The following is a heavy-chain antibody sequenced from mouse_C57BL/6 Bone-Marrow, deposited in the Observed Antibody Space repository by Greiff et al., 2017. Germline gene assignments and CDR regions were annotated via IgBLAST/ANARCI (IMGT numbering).Heavy chain of an antibody. V-gene: IGHV10-1*01. CDR3: VRRGYYCGSSYKYAMDY. CDR1: GFSFNTYA. CDR2: IRSKSNNYAT. Sequence: EVQRVESGGGLVQPKGSLKLSCAASGFSFNTYAMNWVRQAPGTGLEWVARIRSKSNNYATYYADSVKDRFTISRDDSESMLYLQMNNLKTEDTAMYYGVRRGYYCGSSYKYAMDYWGQGTSVTVSS. D-gene: IGHD1-1*01. J-gene: IGHJ4*01.